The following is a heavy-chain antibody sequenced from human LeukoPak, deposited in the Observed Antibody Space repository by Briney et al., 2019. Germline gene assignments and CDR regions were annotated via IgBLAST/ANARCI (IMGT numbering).Heavy chain of an antibody. CDR2: IYTSGTT. CDR1: GGSISNYY. V-gene: IGHV4-4*07. D-gene: IGHD6-13*01. CDR3: ARFSSIAAAFDY. Sequence: PSETLSLTCTVSGGSISNYYWSRIRQPAGKGLEWIGRIYTSGTTHYNPSLKGRVTMSVDTSKNQFSLNLSSVTAADTAVYYCARFSSIAAAFDYWGLGTLVTVSP. J-gene: IGHJ4*02.